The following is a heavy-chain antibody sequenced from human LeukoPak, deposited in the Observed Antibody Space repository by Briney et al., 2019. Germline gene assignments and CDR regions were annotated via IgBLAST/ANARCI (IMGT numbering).Heavy chain of an antibody. CDR1: GFTFSTYG. D-gene: IGHD2-15*01. V-gene: IGHV3-33*01. Sequence: PGGSLRLSCAASGFTFSTYGMHWVRQAPGKGLEWVAVIWSDGSNKYYADSVKGRFTISRDNSKNTLYLQMNSLRAEDTAVYYCARAGYCSGGSCYGSDYWGQGTLVSVSS. J-gene: IGHJ4*02. CDR3: ARAGYCSGGSCYGSDY. CDR2: IWSDGSNK.